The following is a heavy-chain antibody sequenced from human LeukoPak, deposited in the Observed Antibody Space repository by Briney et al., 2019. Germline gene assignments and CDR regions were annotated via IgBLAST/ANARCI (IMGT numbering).Heavy chain of an antibody. CDR3: ARERIVGRFLEWLFWY. CDR1: GFTFSSYA. J-gene: IGHJ4*02. CDR2: ISYDGSNK. Sequence: PGGSLRLSCAASGFTFSSYAMHWVRQAPGKGLEWVAVISYDGSNKYYADSVKGRFTISRDNSKNTLYLQMSSLRAEDTAVYYCARERIVGRFLEWLFWYWGQGTLVTVSS. V-gene: IGHV3-30-3*01. D-gene: IGHD3-3*01.